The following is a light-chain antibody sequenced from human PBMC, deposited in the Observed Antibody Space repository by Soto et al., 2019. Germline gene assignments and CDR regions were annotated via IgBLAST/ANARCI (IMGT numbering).Light chain of an antibody. J-gene: IGKJ5*01. V-gene: IGKV3-20*01. Sequence: EIVLTQSPGTLSLSPGERATLSCRASQSVGSNLAWYQQKPGQAPRLLIYGASTRATGIPARFSGSGSGTDFTLTISRLEPEDFAVYYCQQYGSSPITFGQGTRLEI. CDR1: QSVGSN. CDR2: GAS. CDR3: QQYGSSPIT.